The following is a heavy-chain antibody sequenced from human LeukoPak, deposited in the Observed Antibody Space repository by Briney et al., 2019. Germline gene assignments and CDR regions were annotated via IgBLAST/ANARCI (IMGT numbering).Heavy chain of an antibody. J-gene: IGHJ4*02. V-gene: IGHV4-34*01. CDR2: INHSGST. Sequence: SETLSLTCAVYGGSFSGYYWSWIRQPPGKGLEWIGEINHSGSTNDNPSLKSRVTISVHTSKNQFSLKLSSVTAADTAVYYCARGEGYSYGYKLFDYWGQGTLVTVSS. CDR1: GGSFSGYY. CDR3: ARGEGYSYGYKLFDY. D-gene: IGHD5-18*01.